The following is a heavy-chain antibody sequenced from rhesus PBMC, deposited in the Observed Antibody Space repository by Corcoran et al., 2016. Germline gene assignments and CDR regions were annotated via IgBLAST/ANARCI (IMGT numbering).Heavy chain of an antibody. CDR2: IYGARWSQ. CDR3: ARGAWDIQGFDY. Sequence: QVQLQESGPGLVKPSETLPLTCAVSGASISSNYWTWIRQPPGKGLEWIGYIYGARWSQSYNPSRKTRVTISTYTARNQFCRRLTSVTAADTAVYYCARGAWDIQGFDYWGQGVLVTVSS. J-gene: IGHJ4*01. D-gene: IGHD5-24*01. V-gene: IGHV4-147*01. CDR1: GASISSNY.